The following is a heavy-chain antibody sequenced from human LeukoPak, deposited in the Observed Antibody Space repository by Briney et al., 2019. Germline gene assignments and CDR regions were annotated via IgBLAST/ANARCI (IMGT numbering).Heavy chain of an antibody. CDR3: ARDSGLWLQPGFDY. D-gene: IGHD5-18*01. V-gene: IGHV4-39*07. CDR2: IYYSGST. Sequence: SETLSLTCSVSGCSISNSSYYWGWLRQPPGKGLEWNGSIYYSGSTYYNPSIKSRVTISVDTSNNQFSLKLSSVTAADTAVYYCARDSGLWLQPGFDYWGQGTLVTVSS. CDR1: GCSISNSSYY. J-gene: IGHJ4*02.